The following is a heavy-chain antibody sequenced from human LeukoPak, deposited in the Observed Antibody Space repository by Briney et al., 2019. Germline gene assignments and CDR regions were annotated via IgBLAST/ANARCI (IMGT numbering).Heavy chain of an antibody. J-gene: IGHJ4*02. Sequence: SVKVSCKASGYTFTSYGISWVRQAPGQGLEWMGWISAYNGNTNYAQKFQGRVTITADKSTSTAYMELSSLRSEDTAVYYCAWRTYYYGSGSYYNADYWGQGTLVTVSS. D-gene: IGHD3-10*01. CDR3: AWRTYYYGSGSYYNADY. CDR1: GYTFTSYG. CDR2: ISAYNGNT. V-gene: IGHV1-18*01.